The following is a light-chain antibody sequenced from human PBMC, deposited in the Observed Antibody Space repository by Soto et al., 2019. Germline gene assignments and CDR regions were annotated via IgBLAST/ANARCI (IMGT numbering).Light chain of an antibody. CDR3: LQYNNWWT. V-gene: IGKV1-5*03. CDR2: KAS. CDR1: QSISSW. J-gene: IGKJ1*01. Sequence: DIQMTHSPSTLSASVLDRVTITCRASQSISSWLAWYQQKPGKAPKLLIYKASSLESGVPSRFSRSGSGTEFTLTISSLQSEDFEVYYCLQYNNWWTFGQGT.